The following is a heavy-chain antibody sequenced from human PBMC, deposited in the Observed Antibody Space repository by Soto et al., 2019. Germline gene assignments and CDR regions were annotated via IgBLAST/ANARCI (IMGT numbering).Heavy chain of an antibody. D-gene: IGHD2-15*01. Sequence: QVQLVQSGAEVKKPGASVKVSCKASGYTFTSYDINWVRQATGQGLEWMGWMNPNSGNTGYAQKFQGRVTMTRNTSISTAYMELSSLRSEDTAVYYCARRYCSGGSCYKRSYYYYYMDVWGKGTTVTVSS. V-gene: IGHV1-8*01. CDR1: GYTFTSYD. CDR3: ARRYCSGGSCYKRSYYYYYMDV. CDR2: MNPNSGNT. J-gene: IGHJ6*03.